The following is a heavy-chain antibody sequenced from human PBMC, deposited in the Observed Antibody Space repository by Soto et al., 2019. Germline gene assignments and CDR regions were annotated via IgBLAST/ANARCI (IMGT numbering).Heavy chain of an antibody. D-gene: IGHD3-10*01. V-gene: IGHV3-33*01. CDR1: GFTFSSYG. Sequence: QVQLVESGGGVVQPGRSLRLSCAASGFTFSSYGMHWVRQAPGKGLEWVAVIWYDGSNKYYADSVKGRFTISRDNSKNTLYLKMNSLRAEDTAVYYCAREGYYGSGSYYSLDYWGQGTLVTVSS. CDR2: IWYDGSNK. J-gene: IGHJ4*02. CDR3: AREGYYGSGSYYSLDY.